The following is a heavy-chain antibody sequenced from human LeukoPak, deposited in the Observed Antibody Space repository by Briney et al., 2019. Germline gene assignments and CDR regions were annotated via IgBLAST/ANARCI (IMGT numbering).Heavy chain of an antibody. J-gene: IGHJ4*02. V-gene: IGHV4-39*07. CDR2: IYYSGST. CDR1: GGSISSSSYY. CDR3: ARYYYGSGSRWY. Sequence: SETLSLTCTVSGGSISSSSYYWGWIRQPPGKGLEWIGSIYYSGSTYYNPSLKSRVTISVDTSKNQFSLKLSSVTAADTAVYYCARYYYGSGSRWYWGQGTLVTVSS. D-gene: IGHD3-10*01.